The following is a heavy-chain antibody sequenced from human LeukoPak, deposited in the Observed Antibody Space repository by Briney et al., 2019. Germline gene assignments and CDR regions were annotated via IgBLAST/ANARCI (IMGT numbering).Heavy chain of an antibody. J-gene: IGHJ4*02. CDR2: IYYSGST. D-gene: IGHD6-13*01. CDR3: AKDGYSSWYSLLSHFDY. CDR1: GGSVSSGSYY. V-gene: IGHV4-61*01. Sequence: KPSETLSLTCTVSGGSVSSGSYYWSWIRQPPGKGLEWIGYIYYSGSTNYNPSLKSRVTISVDTSKNQFSLKLSSVTAADTAVYYCAKDGYSSWYSLLSHFDYWGQGTLVTVSS.